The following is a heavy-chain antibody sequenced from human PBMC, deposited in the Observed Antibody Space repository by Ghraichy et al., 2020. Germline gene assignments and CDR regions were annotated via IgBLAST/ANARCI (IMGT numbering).Heavy chain of an antibody. Sequence: GSLRLSCAASGFTFSSYGMHWVRQAPGKGLEWVAFIRYDGSNKYYADSVKGRFTISRDNSKNTLYLQMNSLRAEDTAVYYCAKDMYSSSWLPGVMDYWGQGTLVTVSS. CDR3: AKDMYSSSWLPGVMDY. CDR2: IRYDGSNK. V-gene: IGHV3-30*02. CDR1: GFTFSSYG. D-gene: IGHD6-13*01. J-gene: IGHJ4*02.